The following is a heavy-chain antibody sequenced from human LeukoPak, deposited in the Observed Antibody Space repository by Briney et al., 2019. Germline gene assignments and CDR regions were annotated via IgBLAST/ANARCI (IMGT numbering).Heavy chain of an antibody. Sequence: GGSLRLSCAASGFTFSSYAMSWVRQAPGKGLEWVSSISSSSSYIYYADSVKGRFTISRDNAKNSLYLQMNSLRAEDTAVYYCARDRYYYYGMDVWGQGTTVTVSS. J-gene: IGHJ6*02. CDR1: GFTFSSYA. CDR2: ISSSSSYI. CDR3: ARDRYYYYGMDV. V-gene: IGHV3-21*01.